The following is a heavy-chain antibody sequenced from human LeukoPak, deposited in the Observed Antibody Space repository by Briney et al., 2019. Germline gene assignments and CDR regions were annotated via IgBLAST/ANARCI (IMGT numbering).Heavy chain of an antibody. D-gene: IGHD6-13*01. Sequence: PGRSLRLSCAASGFTFDDYAMHWVRQAPGKGLEWVSGISWNSGSIGYADSVKGRFTISRDNAKNSLYLQMNSLRAEDTALYYCAKDLSSSWYSGSDYWGQGTLVTVSS. J-gene: IGHJ4*02. CDR2: ISWNSGSI. V-gene: IGHV3-9*01. CDR3: AKDLSSSWYSGSDY. CDR1: GFTFDDYA.